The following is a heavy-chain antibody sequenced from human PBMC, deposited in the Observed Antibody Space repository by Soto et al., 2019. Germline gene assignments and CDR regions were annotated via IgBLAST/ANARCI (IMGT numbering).Heavy chain of an antibody. CDR2: SYDSGST. J-gene: IGHJ6*01. CDR1: GGSISSGALD. V-gene: IGHV4-31*03. CDR3: ARGPSQLAGSYDYGMDV. D-gene: IGHD1-1*01. Sequence: PSESRSLPCIVSGGSISSGALDWSLVRQHPGKGLVWIGFSYDSGSTYYNASLKSRLTISVDRSSNQFSLRLTSVTAAATAVYYCARGPSQLAGSYDYGMDVWRQG.